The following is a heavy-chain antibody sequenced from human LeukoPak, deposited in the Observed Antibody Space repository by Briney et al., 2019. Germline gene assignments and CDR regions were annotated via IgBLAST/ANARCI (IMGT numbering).Heavy chain of an antibody. CDR3: SREYYDFWSGYYHYFDY. Sequence: GGSLRLSCAASGFTFSSYGMHWVRQAPGKGLVWVSRINSDGSTTSYADSVQGRFTISRDNANNRLYLQMNSLRAEDTAVYYCSREYYDFWSGYYHYFDYWGQGTLVTVSS. J-gene: IGHJ4*02. D-gene: IGHD3-3*01. CDR2: INSDGSTT. V-gene: IGHV3-74*01. CDR1: GFTFSSYG.